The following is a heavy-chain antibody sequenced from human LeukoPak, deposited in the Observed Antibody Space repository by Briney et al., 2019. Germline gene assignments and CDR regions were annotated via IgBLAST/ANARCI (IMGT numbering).Heavy chain of an antibody. CDR3: ARGLGLGSRILSY. CDR1: GFIFSDYS. J-gene: IGHJ4*02. Sequence: GGSLRLSCAASGFIFSDYSMNWVRQAPGKGLEYVSFISSSSMYIFYTDSVKGRFTTSRDNAENSLYLEMNSLRAEDTAVYYCARGLGLGSRILSYWGQGTLVTVSS. D-gene: IGHD1-26*01. V-gene: IGHV3-21*01. CDR2: ISSSSMYI.